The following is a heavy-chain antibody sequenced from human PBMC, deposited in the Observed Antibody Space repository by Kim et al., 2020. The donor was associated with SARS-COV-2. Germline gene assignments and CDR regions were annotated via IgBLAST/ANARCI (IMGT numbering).Heavy chain of an antibody. CDR3: AKDEDYGDYFDY. D-gene: IGHD4-17*01. V-gene: IGHV3-30*18. CDR1: GFTFSSYG. CDR2: ISYDGSNK. J-gene: IGHJ4*02. Sequence: GGSLRLSCAASGFTFSSYGMHWVRQAPGKGLEWVAVISYDGSNKYYADSVKGRFTISRDNSKNTLYLQMNSLRAEDTAVYYCAKDEDYGDYFDYWGQGTLVTVSS.